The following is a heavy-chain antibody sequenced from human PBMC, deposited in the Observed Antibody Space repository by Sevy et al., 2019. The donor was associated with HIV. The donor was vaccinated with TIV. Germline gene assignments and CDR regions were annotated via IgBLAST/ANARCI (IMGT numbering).Heavy chain of an antibody. CDR3: ARDVGYNWNDDARTDDAFDI. Sequence: ASVKVSCKASGYTFTGYYMHWVRQAPRQGLEWMGRINPNSGGTNYAQKFQGRVTMTRDTSISTAYMELNRLRSDDTAVYYCARDVGYNWNDDARTDDAFDIWGQGTKVTVSS. J-gene: IGHJ3*02. D-gene: IGHD1-1*01. V-gene: IGHV1-2*06. CDR1: GYTFTGYY. CDR2: INPNSGGT.